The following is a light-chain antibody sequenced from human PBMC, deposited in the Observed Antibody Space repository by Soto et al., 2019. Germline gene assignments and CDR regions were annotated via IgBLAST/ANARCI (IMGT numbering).Light chain of an antibody. V-gene: IGKV3-15*01. J-gene: IGKJ4*01. CDR2: HAI. CDR1: ESVSNN. CDR3: QQYNNWPLT. Sequence: EIVMTQSPATLSVSPGERVTLSCRASESVSNNVAWYQQKHGQAPRLLIYHAITRATGIPARFSGSGSGTELTLTISSLQSEDFAIYYCQQYNNWPLTFGGGTKVEI.